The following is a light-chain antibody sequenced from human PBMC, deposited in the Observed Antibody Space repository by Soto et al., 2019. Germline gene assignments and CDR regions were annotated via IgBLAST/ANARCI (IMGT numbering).Light chain of an antibody. CDR1: QRVSSYY. V-gene: IGKV3-20*01. CDR3: QQCGSSPWT. J-gene: IGKJ1*01. Sequence: EIVLTQSPCTLSLSPGERATLSCRASQRVSSYYLAWYQQKPGQAPRLLIYAASSRATGIPDRFSGGGSGTDFTLTISRLEPEDFAVYYCQQCGSSPWTFGQGTKVDIK. CDR2: AAS.